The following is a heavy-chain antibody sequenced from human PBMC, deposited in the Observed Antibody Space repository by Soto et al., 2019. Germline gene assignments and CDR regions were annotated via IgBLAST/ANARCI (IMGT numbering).Heavy chain of an antibody. D-gene: IGHD1-1*01. Sequence: QITLKESSPALVKPTQTLTLTCSFSGFSLYTGGVGVGWIRQPPGKALEWLALLYWDDTRRYNPSLKNTITIAKDTSENQVVLTVTDMGPVDTGTYFCAHYTTDTYFDVWGKGATVTVSS. CDR3: AHYTTDTYFDV. CDR1: GFSLYTGGVG. CDR2: LYWDDTR. V-gene: IGHV2-5*02. J-gene: IGHJ6*04.